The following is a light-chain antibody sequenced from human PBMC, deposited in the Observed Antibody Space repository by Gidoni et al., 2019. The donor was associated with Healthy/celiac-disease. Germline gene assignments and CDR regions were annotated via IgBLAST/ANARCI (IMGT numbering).Light chain of an antibody. V-gene: IGKV3-15*01. CDR3: QQYNNWPLT. Sequence: EIVITQSPPTLSVSPGERATLACRASQSVSSNLAWYQQKPGQAPRLLIYGASTRATGIPARFSGSGSGTEFTLTISSLQSEDFAVYYCQQYNNWPLTFGGGTKVEIK. CDR2: GAS. CDR1: QSVSSN. J-gene: IGKJ4*01.